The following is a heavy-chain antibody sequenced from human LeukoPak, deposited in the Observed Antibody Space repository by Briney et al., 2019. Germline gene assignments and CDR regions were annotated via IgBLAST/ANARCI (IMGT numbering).Heavy chain of an antibody. CDR3: ARAPNYYYMDV. Sequence: SETLSLTCSVSGAPITNYYWSWIRQSPGKGLEWIGYHHYSGGTNYKAPLKSRVTISIDTTRNQFSLTVTSVTAADMAVYYCARAPNYYYMDVWGKGTTVTVSS. CDR1: GAPITNYY. V-gene: IGHV4-59*01. J-gene: IGHJ6*03. D-gene: IGHD2-8*01. CDR2: HHYSGGT.